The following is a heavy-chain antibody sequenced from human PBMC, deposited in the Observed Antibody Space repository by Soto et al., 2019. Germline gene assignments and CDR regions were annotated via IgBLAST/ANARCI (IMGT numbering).Heavy chain of an antibody. Sequence: PGGSLRLSCAASGFAFSSCVMSWVRQAPGKGLEWVSTIKTSGDSIFYADPVKGRFTASRDDSRKTLYLQMDSLRAEDTATNYSTKDVTGDIGADYRGTGT. CDR2: IKTSGDSI. D-gene: IGHD2-21*02. CDR3: TKDVTGDIGADY. J-gene: IGHJ4*02. CDR1: GFAFSSCV. V-gene: IGHV3-23*01.